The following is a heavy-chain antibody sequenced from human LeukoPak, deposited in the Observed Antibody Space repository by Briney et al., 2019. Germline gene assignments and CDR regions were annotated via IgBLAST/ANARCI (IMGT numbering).Heavy chain of an antibody. CDR2: IYYTGST. D-gene: IGHD5-12*01. V-gene: IGHV4-31*03. J-gene: IGHJ4*02. CDR3: TRGSAYAFQF. CDR1: GGSISSGGYY. Sequence: SETLSLTCTVSGGSISSGGYYWLWIRQHPGKGLEWLGYIYYTGSTYYNRSLRSRLTMAVGTSKNQFSLRLTSVTAADTATYYCTRGSAYAFQFWGQGTLVTVSS.